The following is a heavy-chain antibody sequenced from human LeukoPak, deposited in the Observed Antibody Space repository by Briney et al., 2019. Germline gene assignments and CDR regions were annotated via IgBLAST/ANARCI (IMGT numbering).Heavy chain of an antibody. D-gene: IGHD6-13*01. CDR1: GGSISSSSYY. CDR3: ARGVSSWYLGWFDP. J-gene: IGHJ5*02. CDR2: IYYSGST. Sequence: SETLSLTCTVSGGSISSSSYYWGWIRQPPGKGLVWIGGIYYSGSTYYKPSLKSRVTISVDTSKNQFSLKLSSVTAADTAVYYCARGVSSWYLGWFDPWGQGTLVTVSS. V-gene: IGHV4-39*07.